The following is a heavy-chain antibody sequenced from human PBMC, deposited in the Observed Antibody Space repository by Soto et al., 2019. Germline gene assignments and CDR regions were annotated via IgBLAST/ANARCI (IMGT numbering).Heavy chain of an antibody. CDR2: ISYDGSNK. Sequence: GGSLRLSCAASGFTFSSYAMHWVRQAPGKGLELVAVISYDGSNKYYADSVKGRFTISRDNSKNTLYLQMNSFITEDTAVYYCARDLRFTIFGVVINSPEYYYYGMDVWRQGTTVTVSS. CDR3: ARDLRFTIFGVVINSPEYYYYGMDV. D-gene: IGHD3-3*01. V-gene: IGHV3-30-3*01. J-gene: IGHJ6*02. CDR1: GFTFSSYA.